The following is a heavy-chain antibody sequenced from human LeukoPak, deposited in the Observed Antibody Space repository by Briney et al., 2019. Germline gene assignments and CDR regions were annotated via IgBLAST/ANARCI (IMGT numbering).Heavy chain of an antibody. D-gene: IGHD3-10*01. V-gene: IGHV3-23*01. Sequence: GGSLRLSCAASGFTFSSYGMSWVRRAPGKGLEWVSALSGSGGRTYYADSVKGRFAISRDNSKNTVYLQMNSLRAEDTAVYYCAREGYHNIPYYFDYWGQGTLVTVSS. CDR3: AREGYHNIPYYFDY. CDR2: LSGSGGRT. J-gene: IGHJ4*02. CDR1: GFTFSSYG.